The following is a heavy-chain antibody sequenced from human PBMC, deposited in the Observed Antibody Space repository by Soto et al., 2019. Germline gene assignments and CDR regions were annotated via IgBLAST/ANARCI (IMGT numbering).Heavy chain of an antibody. CDR1: GGTFSSYA. J-gene: IGHJ6*02. V-gene: IGHV1-69*01. Sequence: QVQLVQSGAEVKKPGSSVKVSCKASGGTFSSYAISWVRQAPGQGLEWMGGIIPIFGTANYAQKFQGRVTITADESTSTAYMELSSLRSEDTAVYYCARGGSAWSTTVVNFYYYCGMDVWGQGTTVTVSS. CDR2: IIPIFGTA. CDR3: ARGGSAWSTTVVNFYYYCGMDV. D-gene: IGHD4-17*01.